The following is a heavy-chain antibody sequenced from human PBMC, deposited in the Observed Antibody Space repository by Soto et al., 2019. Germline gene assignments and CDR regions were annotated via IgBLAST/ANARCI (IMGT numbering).Heavy chain of an antibody. V-gene: IGHV3-66*01. Sequence: EVQLVESGGGLVQPGGSLRLSCAASGITGITNYFSWVRQAPGQGLEWVSGIYSDGSTHYADSVKGRFTISRDNSKDTLYLQMTTMRAEDTGVYYCTRDPTTSTVTDYWGQGTVVTVSS. D-gene: IGHD5-12*01. CDR2: IYSDGST. J-gene: IGHJ4*02. CDR1: GITGITNY. CDR3: TRDPTTSTVTDY.